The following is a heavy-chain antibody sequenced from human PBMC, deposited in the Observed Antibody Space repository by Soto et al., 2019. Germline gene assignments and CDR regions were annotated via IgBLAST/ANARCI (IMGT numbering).Heavy chain of an antibody. CDR1: GFTFSSYG. D-gene: IGHD3-9*01. Sequence: QVQLVESGGGVVQPGRSLRLSCAASGFTFSSYGMHWVRQAPGKGLEWVAVISYDGSNKYYADSVKGRFTISRDNSKNALYLQMNSLRDEDTAVYYCAKKPGQYDIYGMDVWGQGTTVTVSS. J-gene: IGHJ6*02. V-gene: IGHV3-30*18. CDR3: AKKPGQYDIYGMDV. CDR2: ISYDGSNK.